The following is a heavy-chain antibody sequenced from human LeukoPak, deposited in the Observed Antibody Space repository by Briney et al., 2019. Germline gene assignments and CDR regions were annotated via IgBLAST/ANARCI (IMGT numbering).Heavy chain of an antibody. J-gene: IGHJ4*02. CDR2: IIPIFGTA. CDR3: VREPPLAVALDY. D-gene: IGHD6-19*01. V-gene: IGHV1-69*05. CDR1: GGTFSSYA. Sequence: SVKVSCKASGGTFSSYAISWVLQAPGQGLEWMGRIIPIFGTANYAQKFQGRVTITTDESTSTAYMELSSLRSEDTAVYYCVREPPLAVALDYWGQGTLVTVSS.